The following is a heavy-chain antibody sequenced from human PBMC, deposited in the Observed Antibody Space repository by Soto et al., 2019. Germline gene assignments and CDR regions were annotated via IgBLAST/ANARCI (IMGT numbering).Heavy chain of an antibody. CDR1: GYTFTTYA. Sequence: GASVKVSCKASGYTFTTYAMHWVRQAPGQRLEWMGWINTGNGDTKHSQKVQGRVTITRDTSASTAYMELSSLRSEDTAVYYCARTPCSSTRCSDYYYYGMDVWGQGTTVTVSS. V-gene: IGHV1-3*04. D-gene: IGHD2-2*01. CDR3: ARTPCSSTRCSDYYYYGMDV. CDR2: INTGNGDT. J-gene: IGHJ6*01.